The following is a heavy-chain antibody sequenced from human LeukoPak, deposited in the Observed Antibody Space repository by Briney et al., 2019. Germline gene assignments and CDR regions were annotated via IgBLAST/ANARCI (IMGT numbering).Heavy chain of an antibody. CDR1: GGSISSGGYY. D-gene: IGHD6-13*01. CDR2: IYYSGST. CDR3: ARGLRKAAPLSPRYGMDV. J-gene: IGHJ6*02. Sequence: SETLSLTCTVSGGSISSGGYYWSWIRQHPGKGLEWIGYIYYSGSTYYNPSLKSRVTISVDTSKNQFSLKLSSVTAADTAVYYCARGLRKAAPLSPRYGMDVWGQGTTVTVSS. V-gene: IGHV4-31*03.